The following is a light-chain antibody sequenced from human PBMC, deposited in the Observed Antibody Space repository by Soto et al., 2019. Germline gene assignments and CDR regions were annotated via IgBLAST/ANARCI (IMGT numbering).Light chain of an antibody. CDR2: GAS. J-gene: IGKJ2*02. CDR1: QSISTY. V-gene: IGKV1-39*01. CDR3: QQSHSSPWT. Sequence: DIQMTQSPSSLSASVGDRVTITCRASQSISTYLNWYQHKPGKAPKFLIYGASNLQSGVPSRFSGSGSGTDFTLTITSLQPEDFATYYCQQSHSSPWTFGQGTILEIK.